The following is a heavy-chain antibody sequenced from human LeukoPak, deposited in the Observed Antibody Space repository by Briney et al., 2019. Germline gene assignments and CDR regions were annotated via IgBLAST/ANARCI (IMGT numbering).Heavy chain of an antibody. CDR1: GFTFSDYI. D-gene: IGHD3-16*01. J-gene: IGHJ3*02. Sequence: PGGSLRLSCAASGFTFSDYILDWVRQAPGKGLEWVGRIRRGANSYTTEYAASVKGRFTISRDDSKNSLYLHMNSPKTEDTAVYHCSRDGGEGGNSAFDTWGQGTKVTVSS. CDR3: SRDGGEGGNSAFDT. CDR2: IRRGANSYTT. V-gene: IGHV3-72*01.